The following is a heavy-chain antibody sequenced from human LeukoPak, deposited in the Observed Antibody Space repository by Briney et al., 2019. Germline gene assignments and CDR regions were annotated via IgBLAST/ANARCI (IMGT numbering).Heavy chain of an antibody. V-gene: IGHV4-34*01. D-gene: IGHD3-10*01. J-gene: IGHJ5*02. CDR3: ARVCCYFDSGSSPNWFDP. Sequence: ASETLSLTCAVYGESFSDYYWSWIRQPPGKGLEWIGEINHGGSTNYNPSLKSRLAISIDTSKNEFSLKLSSLTAADTAVYHCARVCCYFDSGSSPNWFDPWGQGTLVTVSS. CDR1: GESFSDYY. CDR2: INHGGST.